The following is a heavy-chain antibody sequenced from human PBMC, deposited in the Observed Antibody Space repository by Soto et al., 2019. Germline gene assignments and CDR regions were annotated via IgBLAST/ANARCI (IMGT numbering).Heavy chain of an antibody. CDR3: ARLGTACSITSCPHYHYGMDV. J-gene: IGHJ6*02. Sequence: GESLKISCKGSGYSFTNYWIGWVRQLPGKGLEWMGIIYPGDSDTRYSPAFQGQVTISADKSTRTAYLQWSSLKASDTAMYYCARLGTACSITSCPHYHYGMDVWGQGTTVTVSS. CDR1: GYSFTNYW. V-gene: IGHV5-51*01. D-gene: IGHD2-2*01. CDR2: IYPGDSDT.